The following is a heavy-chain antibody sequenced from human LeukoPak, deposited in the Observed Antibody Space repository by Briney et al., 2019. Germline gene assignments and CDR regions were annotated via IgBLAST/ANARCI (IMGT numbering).Heavy chain of an antibody. V-gene: IGHV4-39*07. J-gene: IGHJ6*02. CDR2: IYYSGST. Sequence: SETLSLTCTVSGGSISSSSYYWGWIRQPPGKGLEWIGSIYYSGSTYYNPSLKSRVTISVDTSKDQFSLKLSSVTAADTAVYYCARDRYSGSRYGMDVWGQGTTVTVSS. D-gene: IGHD1-26*01. CDR3: ARDRYSGSRYGMDV. CDR1: GGSISSSSYY.